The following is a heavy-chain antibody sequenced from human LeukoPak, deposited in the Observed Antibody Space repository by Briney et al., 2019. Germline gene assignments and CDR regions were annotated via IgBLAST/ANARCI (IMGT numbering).Heavy chain of an antibody. CDR1: GHTLSELS. CDR3: ATGRPVDYYDSSGYPRREIDY. CDR2: FDPEDGET. D-gene: IGHD3-22*01. V-gene: IGHV1-24*01. J-gene: IGHJ4*02. Sequence: GASVKVSCKVSGHTLSELSMHWVRQAPGEGLEWMASFDPEDGETIYAQKFQGRVTMTEDTSTDTAYMELSSLRSEDTAVYYCATGRPVDYYDSSGYPRREIDYWGQGTLVTVSS.